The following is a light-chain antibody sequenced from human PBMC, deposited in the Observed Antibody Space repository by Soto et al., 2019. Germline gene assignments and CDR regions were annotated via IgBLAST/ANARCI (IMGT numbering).Light chain of an antibody. CDR3: TSFKTRHTYA. J-gene: IGLJ1*01. Sequence: QSVLTQPASVSGSPGQSITISCTGTSSDVGGYNYVSWYQQHPDKAPRLMIYDVSNRPSGVSDRFSGSKSGDTASLTISGLQAEDEADYSSTSFKTRHTYAFGTGTKV. CDR1: SSDVGGYNY. CDR2: DVS. V-gene: IGLV2-14*03.